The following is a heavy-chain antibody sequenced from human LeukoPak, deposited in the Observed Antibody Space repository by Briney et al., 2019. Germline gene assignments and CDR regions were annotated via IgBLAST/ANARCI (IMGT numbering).Heavy chain of an antibody. CDR3: AREREGTGTET. D-gene: IGHD1/OR15-1a*01. Sequence: SETLSLTCTVSGGSISSYYWSWIRQPPGKGLEWIGYIYYSGSTNYNPSLKSRVTISVDTSKNQFSLKLSSVTAADTAIYYCAREREGTGTETWGQGTLVIVSS. J-gene: IGHJ5*02. V-gene: IGHV4-59*12. CDR1: GGSISSYY. CDR2: IYYSGST.